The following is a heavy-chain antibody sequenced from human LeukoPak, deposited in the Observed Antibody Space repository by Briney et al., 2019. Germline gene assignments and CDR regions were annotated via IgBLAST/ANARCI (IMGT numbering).Heavy chain of an antibody. Sequence: GVSLRLSCAASGLTFSSHAMSWVRQAPGRGLEWVSAISDSGGKTYYADSVKGRFTISRDNSKNTLYLQLNSLRAEDTAVYYCAKARMVYDYWGQGTLVTVSS. J-gene: IGHJ4*02. CDR2: ISDSGGKT. D-gene: IGHD3-10*01. CDR3: AKARMVYDY. CDR1: GLTFSSHA. V-gene: IGHV3-23*01.